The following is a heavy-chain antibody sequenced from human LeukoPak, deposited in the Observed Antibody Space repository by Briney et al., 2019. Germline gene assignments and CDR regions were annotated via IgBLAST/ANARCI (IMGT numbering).Heavy chain of an antibody. CDR3: AKDSVSDIVVVPAAIDY. CDR1: GFTFSSYA. D-gene: IGHD2-2*01. J-gene: IGHJ4*02. V-gene: IGHV3-30-3*01. Sequence: GGSLRLSCAASGFTFSSYAMHWVRQAPGKGLEWVAVISYDGSNKYYADSVKGRFTISRDNSKNTLYLQMNSLRAEDTAVYYCAKDSVSDIVVVPAAIDYWGQGTLVTVSS. CDR2: ISYDGSNK.